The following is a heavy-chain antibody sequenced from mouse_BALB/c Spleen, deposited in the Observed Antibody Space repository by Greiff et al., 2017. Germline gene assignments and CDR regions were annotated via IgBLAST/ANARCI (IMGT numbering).Heavy chain of an antibody. CDR2: IDPANGNT. J-gene: IGHJ4*01. V-gene: IGHV14-3*02. CDR1: GFNIKDTY. Sequence: VQLQQSGAELVKPGASVKLSCTASGFNIKDTYMHWVKQRPEQGLEWIGRIDPANGNTKYDPKFQGKATITADTSSNTAYLQLSSLTSEDTAVYYCARIHYYGVGGGAMDYWGQGTSVTVSS. D-gene: IGHD1-2*01. CDR3: ARIHYYGVGGGAMDY.